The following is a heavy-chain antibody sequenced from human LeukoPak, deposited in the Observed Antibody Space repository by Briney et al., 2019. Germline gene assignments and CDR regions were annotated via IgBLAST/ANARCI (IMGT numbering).Heavy chain of an antibody. D-gene: IGHD3-3*01. J-gene: IGHJ6*03. CDR2: IYTSGST. V-gene: IGHV4-4*07. Sequence: SETLSLTCTVSGGSISSYYWSWIRQPAGKGLEWIGRIYTSGSTNYNPSLKSRVTISVDTSKNQFSLKLSSVTAADTAVYYCARHGANYDFWSGYFPYYYYMDVWGKGTTVTVSS. CDR3: ARHGANYDFWSGYFPYYYYMDV. CDR1: GGSISSYY.